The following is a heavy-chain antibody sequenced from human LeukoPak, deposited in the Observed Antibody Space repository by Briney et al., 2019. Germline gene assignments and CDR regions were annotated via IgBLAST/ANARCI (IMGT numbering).Heavy chain of an antibody. CDR1: RFTFSNAW. Sequence: GGSLRLSCAASRFTFSNAWMSWVRQAPGKGLEWVSYISSTGSTIYYADSVKGRFTISRDNAKNSLNLEMNSLRAEDTAVYYCVRGPGYSYGAYYCYGMDVWGQGTTVTVSS. CDR2: ISSTGSTI. CDR3: VRGPGYSYGAYYCYGMDV. D-gene: IGHD5-18*01. J-gene: IGHJ6*02. V-gene: IGHV3-11*04.